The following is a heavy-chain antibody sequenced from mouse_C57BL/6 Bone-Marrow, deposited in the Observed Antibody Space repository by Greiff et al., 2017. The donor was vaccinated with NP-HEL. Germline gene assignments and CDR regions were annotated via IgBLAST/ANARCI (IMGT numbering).Heavy chain of an antibody. Sequence: QVQLQQSGPELVKPGASVKISCKASGYAFSSSWMNWVKQRPGKGLEWIGRIYPGDGDTNYNGKFKGKATLTADKSSSTAYMQLSSLTSEDSAVYFCARGGHTVLDFDYWGQGTTLTVSS. D-gene: IGHD1-1*01. CDR1: GYAFSSSW. V-gene: IGHV1-82*01. J-gene: IGHJ2*01. CDR3: ARGGHTVLDFDY. CDR2: IYPGDGDT.